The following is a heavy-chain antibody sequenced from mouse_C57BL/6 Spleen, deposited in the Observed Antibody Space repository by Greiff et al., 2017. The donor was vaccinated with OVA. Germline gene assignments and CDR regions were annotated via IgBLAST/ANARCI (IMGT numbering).Heavy chain of an antibody. V-gene: IGHV5-4*01. J-gene: IGHJ4*01. D-gene: IGHD1-2*01. CDR2: ISDGGSYT. Sequence: EVQLVESGGGLVKPGGSLKLSCAASGFTFSSYAMSWVRQTPEKRLEWVATISDGGSYTYYPDNVKGRFTISRDNAKNNLYLQMSHLKSEDTAMYYCARPINDAIDYWGQGTSVTVSS. CDR3: ARPINDAIDY. CDR1: GFTFSSYA.